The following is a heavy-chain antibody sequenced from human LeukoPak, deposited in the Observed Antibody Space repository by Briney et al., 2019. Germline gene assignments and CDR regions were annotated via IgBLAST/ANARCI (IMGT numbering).Heavy chain of an antibody. V-gene: IGHV4-61*01. CDR3: ARCNDDSGAFDV. D-gene: IGHD4-17*01. CDR2: IYYSGRT. J-gene: IGHJ3*01. CDR1: GGSVSSGSYY. Sequence: PSETLSLTCTVSGGSVSSGSYYWSWIRQPPGKGLEWIGYIYYSGRTNYNPSLKSRVTISVDTSKKQFSLKLTSVTAADTAVYYCARCNDDSGAFDVWGQGTMVTVFS.